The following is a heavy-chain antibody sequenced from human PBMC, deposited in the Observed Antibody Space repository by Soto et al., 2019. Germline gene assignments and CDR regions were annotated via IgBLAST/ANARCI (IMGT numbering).Heavy chain of an antibody. CDR2: IWYDGSNK. D-gene: IGHD3-3*01. J-gene: IGHJ6*03. CDR1: GFTFSSYG. V-gene: IGHV3-33*01. Sequence: GGSLRLSCAASGFTFSSYGMHWVRQAPGKGLEWVAVIWYDGSNKYYADSVKGRFTISRDNSKNTLYLQMNSLRAEDTAVYYCARDRPKTIFGVVIISYYMDVWGKGTTVTVSS. CDR3: ARDRPKTIFGVVIISYYMDV.